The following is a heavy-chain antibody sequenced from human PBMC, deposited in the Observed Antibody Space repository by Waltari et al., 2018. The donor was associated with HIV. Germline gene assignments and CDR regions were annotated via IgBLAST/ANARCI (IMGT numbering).Heavy chain of an antibody. D-gene: IGHD3-10*01. J-gene: IGHJ4*02. CDR1: GSTFRHYG. V-gene: IGHV1-18*04. CDR3: ARGENNEHDTTGSDH. CDR2: ISTYKGQT. Sequence: QVHLVQSGAELRAPGASVRVSCKASGSTFRHYGFTWVRQAPGQGLEWIGWISTYKGQTIYAPKFQDIIALTTDTPTSTAYLELRSLRSDDTALYYCARGENNEHDTTGSDHWGQGTLLTVSS.